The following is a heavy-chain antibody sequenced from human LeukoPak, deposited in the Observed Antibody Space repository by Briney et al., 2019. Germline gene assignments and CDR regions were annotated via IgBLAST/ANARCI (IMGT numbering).Heavy chain of an antibody. V-gene: IGHV1-8*03. Sequence: ASVKVSCKASGYTFTCYGISWVRQAPGQGLEWMGWMNPNSLNTGYAQRFQGRITLTRNTSIGTAYMELRSLRSEDTAVYYCARVRDGYNDAYDIWGQGTMVTVPS. CDR1: GYTFTCYG. CDR2: MNPNSLNT. CDR3: ARVRDGYNDAYDI. J-gene: IGHJ3*02. D-gene: IGHD5-24*01.